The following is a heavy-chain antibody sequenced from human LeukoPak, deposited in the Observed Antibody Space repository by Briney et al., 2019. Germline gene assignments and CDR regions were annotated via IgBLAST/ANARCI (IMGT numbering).Heavy chain of an antibody. CDR1: GYTFTGYY. D-gene: IGHD6-6*01. CDR2: INPNGGGT. CDR3: ARDLSTYSSSSVFGY. V-gene: IGHV1-2*02. J-gene: IGHJ4*02. Sequence: ASVKVSCKASGYTFTGYYMHWVRQAPGQGLEWMGWINPNGGGTNYAQKFQGRVTMTRDTSISTAYMELSRLRSDDTAVYYCARDLSTYSSSSVFGYWGQGTLVTVSS.